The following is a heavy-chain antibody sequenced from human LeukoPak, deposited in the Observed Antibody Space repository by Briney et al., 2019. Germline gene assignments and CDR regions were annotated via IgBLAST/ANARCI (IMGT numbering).Heavy chain of an antibody. CDR3: ASRLGGCSGGSCYPPPPSYYFDY. CDR2: IYYSGST. D-gene: IGHD2-15*01. Sequence: PSQTLSLTCTVSGGSISSGGYYWSWIRQHPGKGLEWIGYIYYSGSTYYNPSLKSRVTISVDTSKNQFSLKLSSVTAADTAVYYCASRLGGCSGGSCYPPPPSYYFDYWGQGTLVTVSS. CDR1: GGSISSGGYY. J-gene: IGHJ4*02. V-gene: IGHV4-31*03.